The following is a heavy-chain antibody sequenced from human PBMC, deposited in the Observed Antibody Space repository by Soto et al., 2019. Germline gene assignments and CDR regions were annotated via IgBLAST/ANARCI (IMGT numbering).Heavy chain of an antibody. CDR3: AREGRSGSYAFDY. V-gene: IGHV3-21*01. Sequence: EVQLVESGGGLVKPGGSLRLSCAASGFTFSTYSMSWVRQAPGKGLEWVSSISSSSSYISYVDSVKGRFTISRDNAKKSLYLQMNSLRVEDTAVYYCAREGRSGSYAFDYWGQGTLVTVSS. D-gene: IGHD1-26*01. CDR1: GFTFSTYS. J-gene: IGHJ4*02. CDR2: ISSSSSYI.